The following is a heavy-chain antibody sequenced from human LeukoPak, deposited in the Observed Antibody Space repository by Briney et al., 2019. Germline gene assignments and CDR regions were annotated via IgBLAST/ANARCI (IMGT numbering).Heavy chain of an antibody. CDR1: RGALSGGEHY. D-gene: IGHD5-24*01. J-gene: IGHJ4*02. CDR2: IHPSGNV. CDR3: ARGAVAYKVAY. Sequence: QPSETLSLACTVARGALSGGEHYRSCVRQHPGKGLEWIGCIHPSGNVYYNRYVMGRSSITVDTYQSHFSLNLAPVTAAVTAVYYCARGAVAYKVAYWSPGTLVTVSS. V-gene: IGHV4-31*03.